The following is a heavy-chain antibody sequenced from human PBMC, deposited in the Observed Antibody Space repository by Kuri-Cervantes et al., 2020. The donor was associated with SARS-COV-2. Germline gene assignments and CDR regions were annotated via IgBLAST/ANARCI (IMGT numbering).Heavy chain of an antibody. D-gene: IGHD6-13*01. Sequence: GGSLRLSCAASGYSFSSFALSWVRQAPGKGLEWVSSISGGGYSTYYADSVKGRFTISRDTSQKTLYLQMNSLRAEDTAVYYCARDSSITPRDFDYWGQGTLVTVSS. V-gene: IGHV3-23*01. J-gene: IGHJ4*02. CDR2: ISGGGYST. CDR3: ARDSSITPRDFDY. CDR1: GYSFSSFA.